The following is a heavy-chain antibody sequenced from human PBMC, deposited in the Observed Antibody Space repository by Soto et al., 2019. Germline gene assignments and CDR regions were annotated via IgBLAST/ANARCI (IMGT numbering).Heavy chain of an antibody. CDR2: IIPIFGTA. D-gene: IGHD4-4*01. Sequence: ASVKVSCKASGGTFSSYAISWVRQAPGQGLEWMGGIIPIFGTANYAQKFQGRVTITADESTSTAYMELSSLRSEDTAVYYCARSPFDYSNYYYYGMDVWGQGTTVTVSS. CDR3: ARSPFDYSNYYYYGMDV. J-gene: IGHJ6*02. CDR1: GGTFSSYA. V-gene: IGHV1-69*13.